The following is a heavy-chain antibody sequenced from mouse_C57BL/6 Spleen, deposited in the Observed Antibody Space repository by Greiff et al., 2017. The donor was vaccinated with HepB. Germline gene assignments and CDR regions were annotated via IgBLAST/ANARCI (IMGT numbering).Heavy chain of an antibody. Sequence: EVKLVESGEGLVKPGGSLKLSCAASGFTFSSYAMSWVRQTPEKRLEWVAYISSGGDYIYYADTVKGRFTISRDNARNTLYLQMSSLKSEDTAIYYCTREGDGYYGFAYWGQGTLVTVSA. J-gene: IGHJ3*01. V-gene: IGHV5-9-1*02. CDR3: TREGDGYYGFAY. CDR2: ISSGGDYI. CDR1: GFTFSSYA. D-gene: IGHD2-3*01.